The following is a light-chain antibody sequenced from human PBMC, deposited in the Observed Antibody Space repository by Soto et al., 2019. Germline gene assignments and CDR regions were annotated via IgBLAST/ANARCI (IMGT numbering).Light chain of an antibody. Sequence: EIVLTQSPATLSLSPGETATLSCRASQSVSSSLAWYPQKPGQTPRLLIYDASNRATGIPARFSGSGSGTEFTLTVSSLEPEDFAVYYCQQRSSWPLTFGGGTKVEIK. CDR1: QSVSSS. CDR2: DAS. J-gene: IGKJ4*01. V-gene: IGKV3-11*01. CDR3: QQRSSWPLT.